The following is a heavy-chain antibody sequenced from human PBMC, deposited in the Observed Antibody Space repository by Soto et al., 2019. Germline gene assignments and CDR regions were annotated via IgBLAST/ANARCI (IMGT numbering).Heavy chain of an antibody. CDR2: IYYSGST. V-gene: IGHV4-31*03. CDR1: GGSISSGGYY. J-gene: IGHJ5*02. Sequence: NPSETLSLTCTVSGGSISSGGYYWSWIRQHPGKGLEWIGYIYYSGSTYYNPSLKSRVTISVDTSKNQFSLKLSSVTAADTAVYYCARAPSNRIAAPHTGGHWFDPWGQGTLVTVSS. D-gene: IGHD6-13*01. CDR3: ARAPSNRIAAPHTGGHWFDP.